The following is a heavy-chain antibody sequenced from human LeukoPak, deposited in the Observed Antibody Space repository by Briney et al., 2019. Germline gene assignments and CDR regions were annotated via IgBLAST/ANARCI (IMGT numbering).Heavy chain of an antibody. CDR2: LYSGGST. V-gene: IGHV3-53*01. CDR1: GFTVSTNY. CDR3: ASRPDGLSITLLDY. Sequence: GGSLRLSCAASGFTVSTNYMTWVRQAPGKGLEWVSVLYSGGSTYYADSVKGRFTISRDNSKNTLYLQMNSLRVEDTAMYYCASRPDGLSITLLDYWGQGTLVTVSS. J-gene: IGHJ4*02. D-gene: IGHD3-10*01.